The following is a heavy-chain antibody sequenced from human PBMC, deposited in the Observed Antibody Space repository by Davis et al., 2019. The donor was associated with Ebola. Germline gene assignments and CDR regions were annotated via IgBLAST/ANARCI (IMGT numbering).Heavy chain of an antibody. CDR1: GGSISSSSYY. D-gene: IGHD2-2*01. Sequence: PSETLSLTCTVSGGSISSSSYYWGWIRQPPGKGLEWIGSIYYSGSTYYNPSLKSRVTISVDTSKNQFSLKLSSVTAADTAVYYCARTDIVVVPAAILRWFDPWGQGTLVTVSS. CDR2: IYYSGST. V-gene: IGHV4-39*01. J-gene: IGHJ5*02. CDR3: ARTDIVVVPAAILRWFDP.